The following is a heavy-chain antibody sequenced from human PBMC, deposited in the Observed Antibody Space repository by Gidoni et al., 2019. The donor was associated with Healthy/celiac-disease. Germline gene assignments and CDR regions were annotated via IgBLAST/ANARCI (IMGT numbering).Heavy chain of an antibody. CDR3: ARGGEYSSSWFDP. CDR2: IIPIFGTA. D-gene: IGHD2-2*01. CDR1: GGTFSSYA. V-gene: IGHV1-69*01. J-gene: IGHJ5*02. Sequence: QVQLVQSGAEVPKPGSSVKVSCKASGGTFSSYAISWVRQAPGQGLDGMGGIIPIFGTANYEQKFQGRVTMTADESTSTAYMELSSLRSEDTAVYYCARGGEYSSSWFDPWGQGTLVTVSS.